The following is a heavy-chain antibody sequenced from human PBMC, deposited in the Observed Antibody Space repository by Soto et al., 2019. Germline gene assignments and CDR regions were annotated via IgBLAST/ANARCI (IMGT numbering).Heavy chain of an antibody. V-gene: IGHV1-69*13. CDR3: ARNRGRRVYYYYYGMDV. CDR2: IIPIFGTA. D-gene: IGHD3-10*01. J-gene: IGHJ6*02. CDR1: GGTSSSYA. Sequence: ASVKVSCKASGGTSSSYAISWVRQDPGQGLEWMGGIIPIFGTANYAQKFQGRVTITADESTSTAYMELSSLRSEDTAVYYCARNRGRRVYYYYYGMDVWGQGTTVTVSS.